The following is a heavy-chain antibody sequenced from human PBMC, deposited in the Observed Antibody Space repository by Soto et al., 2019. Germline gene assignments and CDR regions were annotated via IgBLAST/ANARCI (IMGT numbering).Heavy chain of an antibody. Sequence: GGSLRLSYAASGFTFSSYSMNWVRQAPGKGLEWVSSISSSSSYIYYADSVKGRFTISRDNAKNSLYLQMNSLRAEDTAVYYCARDGCSSTSCYVYYYYYMDVWGKGTTVTVSS. V-gene: IGHV3-21*01. D-gene: IGHD2-2*01. CDR3: ARDGCSSTSCYVYYYYYMDV. CDR2: ISSSSSYI. J-gene: IGHJ6*03. CDR1: GFTFSSYS.